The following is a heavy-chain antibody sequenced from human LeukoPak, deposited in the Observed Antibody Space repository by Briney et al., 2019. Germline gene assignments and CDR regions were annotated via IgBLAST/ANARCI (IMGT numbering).Heavy chain of an antibody. V-gene: IGHV1-8*03. CDR1: GYTFTSYD. Sequence: ASVKVSCKASGYTFTSYDINWVRQAPGQGLEWMGWMNPNSGNTGYAQKFQGRVTITRNTSISTAYMELSSLRSEDTAVYYCVAAGTMGTYYYYYMDVWGKGTTVTVSS. J-gene: IGHJ6*03. CDR3: VAAGTMGTYYYYYMDV. D-gene: IGHD1-7*01. CDR2: MNPNSGNT.